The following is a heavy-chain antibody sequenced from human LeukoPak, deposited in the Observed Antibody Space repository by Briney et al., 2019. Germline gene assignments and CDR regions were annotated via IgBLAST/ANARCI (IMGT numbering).Heavy chain of an antibody. J-gene: IGHJ3*02. V-gene: IGHV4-38-2*02. CDR2: SYHSGST. CDR3: ARDHTVRDSSGYYRPQYAFDI. D-gene: IGHD3-22*01. CDR1: GYSISSGYY. Sequence: SETLSLTCTVSGYSISSGYYWGWIRQPPGKGLEWIGSSYHSGSTYYNPSLKSRVTISVDTSKNQFSLKLSSVTAADTAVYYCARDHTVRDSSGYYRPQYAFDIWGQGTMVTVSS.